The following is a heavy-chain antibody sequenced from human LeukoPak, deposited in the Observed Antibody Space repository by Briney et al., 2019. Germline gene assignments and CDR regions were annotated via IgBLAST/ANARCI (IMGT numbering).Heavy chain of an antibody. CDR2: ISSSSSTI. D-gene: IGHD5/OR15-5a*01. CDR3: ASGLNNWFDP. Sequence: PGGSLRLSCAASGFTFSSYSMNWVRQAPGKGLEWVSYISSSSSTIYYADSVRGRFTISRDNAKNSLYLQMNSLRDEDTAVYYCASGLNNWFDPWGQGTLVTVSS. CDR1: GFTFSSYS. J-gene: IGHJ5*02. V-gene: IGHV3-48*02.